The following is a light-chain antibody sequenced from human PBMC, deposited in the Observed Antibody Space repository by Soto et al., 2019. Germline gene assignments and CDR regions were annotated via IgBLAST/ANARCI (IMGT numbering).Light chain of an antibody. CDR2: DVS. V-gene: IGKV3-15*01. CDR3: QQYNNWPWT. J-gene: IGKJ1*01. Sequence: EIVMTQSPATLSVSPWERATLSCRAGQGVTTNFAWYQQKSGQSPRLLIYDVSIRATGVPARFSGSGSGTEFTLTISSLQSEDFAVYYCQQYNNWPWTFGQGTKVDIK. CDR1: QGVTTN.